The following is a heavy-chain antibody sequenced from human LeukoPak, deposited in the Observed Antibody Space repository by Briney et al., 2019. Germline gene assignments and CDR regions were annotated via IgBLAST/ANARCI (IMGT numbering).Heavy chain of an antibody. Sequence: ASVKVSCKASGYTFTGYYMHWVRQAPGQGLEWMGWMNPNSGNTGYAQKFQGRVTMTRNTSISTAYMELSSLRSEDTAVYYCARGPSDHCSSTSCHDWFDPWGQGTLVTVSS. J-gene: IGHJ5*02. D-gene: IGHD2-2*01. CDR2: MNPNSGNT. CDR1: GYTFTGYY. CDR3: ARGPSDHCSSTSCHDWFDP. V-gene: IGHV1-8*02.